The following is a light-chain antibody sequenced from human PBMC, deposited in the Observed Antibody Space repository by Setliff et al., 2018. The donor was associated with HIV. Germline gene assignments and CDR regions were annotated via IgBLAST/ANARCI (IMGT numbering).Light chain of an antibody. Sequence: QSALTQPPSVSGAPGQRVTISCTGSSSNIGARYDVQWFQQLPGTAPKLLIHGNNNRPSGVPARFSGSKSGSSATLAITGLQAEDEADYFCQSYDSSLRAYVFGAGTKVTVL. CDR3: QSYDSSLRAYV. J-gene: IGLJ1*01. CDR2: GNN. CDR1: SSNIGARYD. V-gene: IGLV1-40*01.